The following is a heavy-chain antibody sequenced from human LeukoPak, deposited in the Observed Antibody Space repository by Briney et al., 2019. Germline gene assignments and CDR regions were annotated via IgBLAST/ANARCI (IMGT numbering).Heavy chain of an antibody. CDR2: IWYDGSNK. D-gene: IGHD5-18*01. Sequence: GGPLRLSCAASGFTFSSYGMHWVRQAPGKGLECVAVIWYDGSNKYYADSVKGRFTISRDNSQNSLYLQMNSLRAEDTAVYYCARDGDEFPVDTARNWFDPWGQGTLVTVSS. V-gene: IGHV3-33*01. CDR1: GFTFSSYG. CDR3: ARDGDEFPVDTARNWFDP. J-gene: IGHJ5*02.